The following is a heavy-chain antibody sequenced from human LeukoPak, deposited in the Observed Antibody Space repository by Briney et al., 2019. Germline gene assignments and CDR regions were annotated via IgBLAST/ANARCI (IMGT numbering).Heavy chain of an antibody. CDR2: IYYSGST. CDR1: GGSISSSSYY. D-gene: IGHD3-22*01. V-gene: IGHV4-39*01. Sequence: PSETLSLTCTVSGGSISSSSYYWGWIRQPPGKGLEWIGSIYYSGSTYYNPSLKSRVTISVDTSKNQFSLKLSSVTAADTAVYYCATIHYDDSSDYRDYYYYGMDVWGQGTTVTVSS. CDR3: ATIHYDDSSDYRDYYYYGMDV. J-gene: IGHJ6*02.